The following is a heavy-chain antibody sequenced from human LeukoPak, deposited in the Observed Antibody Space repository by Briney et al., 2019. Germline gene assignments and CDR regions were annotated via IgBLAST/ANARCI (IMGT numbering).Heavy chain of an antibody. J-gene: IGHJ4*02. Sequence: SVKVSCKASGGTFSSYAISWVRQAPGQGLEWMGGIIPIFGTANYAQKFQGRVAITADKSTSTAYMELSSLRSEDTAVYYCARGGGGGEYYFDYWGQGTLVTVSS. D-gene: IGHD2-21*01. CDR2: IIPIFGTA. CDR1: GGTFSSYA. CDR3: ARGGGGGEYYFDY. V-gene: IGHV1-69*06.